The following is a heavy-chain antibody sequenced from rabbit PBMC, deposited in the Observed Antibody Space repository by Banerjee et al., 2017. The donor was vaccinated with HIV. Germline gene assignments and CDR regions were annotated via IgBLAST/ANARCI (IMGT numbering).Heavy chain of an antibody. CDR1: GFDFSSDA. D-gene: IGHD4-1*01. CDR3: ARDLAGVIGWNFGL. V-gene: IGHV1S40*01. J-gene: IGHJ4*01. CDR2: INYDGSI. Sequence: QSLEESGGDLVKPEGSLTLTCTASGFDFSSDAMCWVRQAPGKGPEWIGYINYDGSIYYASWAKGRFTISKTSSTTVTLQMTSLTAADTATYLCARDLAGVIGWNFGLWGPGTLVTVS.